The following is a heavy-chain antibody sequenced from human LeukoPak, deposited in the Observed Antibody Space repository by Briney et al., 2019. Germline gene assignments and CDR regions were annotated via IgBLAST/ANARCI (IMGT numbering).Heavy chain of an antibody. CDR3: ATMPAGGLNY. J-gene: IGHJ4*02. D-gene: IGHD6-19*01. CDR1: GFTFSTYW. CDR2: INTDGSIT. V-gene: IGHV3-74*01. Sequence: GGPLRLSCAASGFTFSTYWMHWVRQAPGKGLVWVARINTDGSITTYADSVKDRFTISRDNAKNTLYLQMNSLRAEDTAVYYCATMPAGGLNYWGQGTLVTVSS.